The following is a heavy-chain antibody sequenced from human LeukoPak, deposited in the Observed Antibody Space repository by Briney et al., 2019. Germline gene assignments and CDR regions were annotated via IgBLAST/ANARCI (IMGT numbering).Heavy chain of an antibody. CDR1: GFTFSSYS. V-gene: IGHV3-21*04. J-gene: IGHJ3*02. Sequence: GGSLRLSCTASGFTFSSYSMNWVRQAPGKGLEWVSSISSSGYIYYADSVKGRFTISRDNAKSSLFLQMNSLRAEDTALYYCVRDGMGGIKAFDMWGQGTVVTVSS. CDR3: VRDGMGGIKAFDM. D-gene: IGHD3-10*01. CDR2: ISSSGYI.